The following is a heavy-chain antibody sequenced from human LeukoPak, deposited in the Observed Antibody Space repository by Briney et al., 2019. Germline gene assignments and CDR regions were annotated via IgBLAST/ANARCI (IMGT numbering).Heavy chain of an antibody. V-gene: IGHV1-69*13. CDR1: GGTFSSYA. J-gene: IGHJ2*01. D-gene: IGHD3-3*01. Sequence: SVKVSCKASGGTFSSYAISWVRQAPGQGLEWMGGIIPIFGTANYAQKFQGRVTITADESTSTAYMELSSLRSEDTAVYYRARGGADYDFWSGRPRYFDLWGRGTLVTVSS. CDR2: IIPIFGTA. CDR3: ARGGADYDFWSGRPRYFDL.